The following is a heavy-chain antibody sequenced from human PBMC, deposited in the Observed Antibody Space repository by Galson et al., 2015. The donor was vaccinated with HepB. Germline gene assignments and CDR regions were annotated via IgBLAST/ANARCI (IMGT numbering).Heavy chain of an antibody. CDR3: ARGFVLRFMEWLEDV. CDR1: GDSVSSSRYY. CDR2: IYYSGST. J-gene: IGHJ6*02. V-gene: IGHV4-39*07. Sequence: SETLSLTCTVSGDSVSSSRYYWGWVRQPPGKGLEWIGTIYYSGSTYYNPSLKSRVTMSVDTSKNYFSLNLNSVTAADTAVYYCARGFVLRFMEWLEDVWGQGTTVTVSS. D-gene: IGHD3-3*01.